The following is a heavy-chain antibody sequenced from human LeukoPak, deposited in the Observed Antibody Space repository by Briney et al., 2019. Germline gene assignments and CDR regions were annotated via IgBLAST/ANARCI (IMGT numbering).Heavy chain of an antibody. D-gene: IGHD3-3*01. Sequence: PGGSLRLSCAASGFTLSNHWMHWVRQAPGKGLEWVAGISGRGETTYYADSVKGRFTISRDNSKNTLFLQVNSLRAEDTAVYYCAKDSDYDFWRGPYTGAPYHYYMDVWGKGTTVTVSS. CDR2: ISGRGETT. CDR1: GFTLSNHW. J-gene: IGHJ6*03. CDR3: AKDSDYDFWRGPYTGAPYHYYMDV. V-gene: IGHV3-23*01.